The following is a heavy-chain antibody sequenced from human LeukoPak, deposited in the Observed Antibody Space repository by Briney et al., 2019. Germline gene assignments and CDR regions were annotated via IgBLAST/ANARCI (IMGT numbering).Heavy chain of an antibody. CDR1: GYTFTGYY. CDR2: INPKTGGT. J-gene: IGHJ4*02. CDR3: ARARGLIYSDYDLFDY. D-gene: IGHD5-12*01. Sequence: ASVKVSCKASGYTFTGYYIHWVRQAPGQGLEWVGWINPKTGGTDYAQRFQGSVTMTRDTSINTAYMELNRLKFDDTAVFYCARARGLIYSDYDLFDYWGQGTLVTVSS. V-gene: IGHV1-2*02.